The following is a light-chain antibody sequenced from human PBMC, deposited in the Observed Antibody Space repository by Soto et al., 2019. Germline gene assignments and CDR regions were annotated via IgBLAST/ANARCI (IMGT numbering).Light chain of an antibody. V-gene: IGLV1-51*01. J-gene: IGLJ1*01. Sequence: QPVLTQPASVSAAPGQKVTISCSGSSSNIGGNSVSWYQQLPGTAPKLLIYDDNKRPSGIPDRFSGSKSGTSATLGITGFQTGDEADYYCGSWDSSLSAYVFGTGSKV. CDR3: GSWDSSLSAYV. CDR2: DDN. CDR1: SSNIGGNS.